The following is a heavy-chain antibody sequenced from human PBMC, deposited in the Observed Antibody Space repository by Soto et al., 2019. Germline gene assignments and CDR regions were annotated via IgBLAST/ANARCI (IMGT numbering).Heavy chain of an antibody. CDR3: TRTSVAFDAFDI. D-gene: IGHD6-19*01. J-gene: IGHJ3*02. CDR2: IRSKAYGGTT. CDR1: GFTFGDYA. Sequence: PGGSLRLSCTASGFTFGDYAMSWVRQAPGKGLEWVGFIRSKAYGGTTEYAASVKGRFTISRDDSKSIAYLQMNSLKTEDTAVYYCTRTSVAFDAFDIWRQGTMVTVSS. V-gene: IGHV3-49*04.